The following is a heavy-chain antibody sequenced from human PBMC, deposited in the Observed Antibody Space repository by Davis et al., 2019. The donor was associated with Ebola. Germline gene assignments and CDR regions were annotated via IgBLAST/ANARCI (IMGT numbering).Heavy chain of an antibody. CDR3: ANWVLVGPTT. V-gene: IGHV3-11*04. Sequence: GESLKISCAASGFTFSDYYMSWIRQAPGKGLEWVSYISSSSSTIYYADSVKGRFTISRDNAKNSLYLQMNSLRDEDTAVYYCANWVLVGPTTWGQGTLVTVSS. J-gene: IGHJ5*02. CDR2: ISSSSSTI. D-gene: IGHD1-26*01. CDR1: GFTFSDYY.